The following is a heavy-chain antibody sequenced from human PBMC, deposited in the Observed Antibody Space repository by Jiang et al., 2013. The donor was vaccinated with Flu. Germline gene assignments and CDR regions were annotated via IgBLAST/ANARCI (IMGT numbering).Heavy chain of an antibody. D-gene: IGHD6-6*01. V-gene: IGHV4-39*01. CDR2: IYYSGST. CDR3: ARNQLEYSSSSDFGY. Sequence: LLKPSETLSLTCTVSGDYISSSRYYWGWIRQPPGKGLEWIGRIYYSGSTYYNPSLKSRVTISLDSSKNQFSLKVNSVTAADTAVYYCARNQLEYSSSSDFGYWGQGTLVTVSS. CDR1: GDYISSSRYY. J-gene: IGHJ4*02.